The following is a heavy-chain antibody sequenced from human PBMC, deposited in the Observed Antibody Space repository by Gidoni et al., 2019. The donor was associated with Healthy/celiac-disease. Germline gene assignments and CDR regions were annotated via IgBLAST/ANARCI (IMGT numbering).Heavy chain of an antibody. V-gene: IGHV3-23*01. J-gene: IGHJ4*02. CDR2: SSVRGGGT. CDR3: AKGLVGATHFDY. Sequence: EVQLLASGGGLVQPGGSLRLSCAASGFPFGSYAMSWVSHAPGKGLGWVSSSSVRGGGTYYADSVKGRFTISRDNSKNTLYLQMNSLRAEDTAVYYCAKGLVGATHFDYWGQGTLVTVSS. D-gene: IGHD1-26*01. CDR1: GFPFGSYA.